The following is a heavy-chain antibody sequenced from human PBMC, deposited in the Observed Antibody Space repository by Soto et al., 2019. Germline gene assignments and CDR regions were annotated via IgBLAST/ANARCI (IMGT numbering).Heavy chain of an antibody. Sequence: GGSLRLSCAASGFTFSDHYMDWVRQAPGKGLEWVGRTRNKANNYATEYAASVKGRFTISRDDSKNSLYLQMNSLKTEDTAVYYCARLFGAGSYYLFAYWAQGTLVPVSS. CDR1: GFTFSDHY. CDR2: TRNKANNYAT. J-gene: IGHJ4*02. CDR3: ARLFGAGSYYLFAY. D-gene: IGHD3-10*01. V-gene: IGHV3-72*01.